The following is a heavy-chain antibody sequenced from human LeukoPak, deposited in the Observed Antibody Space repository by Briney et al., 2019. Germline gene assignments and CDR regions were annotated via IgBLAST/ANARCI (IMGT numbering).Heavy chain of an antibody. CDR3: ASDTTGTTGRRSNSYYYYYGMDV. D-gene: IGHD1-1*01. Sequence: ASVKVSCKASGYTFTSYGISWVRQAPGQGLEWMGWISAYNGNTNYAQKLQGRVTITTDTSTSTAYMEMRSLRSDATAVYYCASDTTGTTGRRSNSYYYYYGMDVWGQGTTVTVSS. CDR2: ISAYNGNT. V-gene: IGHV1-18*01. CDR1: GYTFTSYG. J-gene: IGHJ6*02.